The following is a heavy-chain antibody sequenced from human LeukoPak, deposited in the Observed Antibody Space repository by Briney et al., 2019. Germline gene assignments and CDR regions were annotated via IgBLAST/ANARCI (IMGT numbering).Heavy chain of an antibody. J-gene: IGHJ4*02. CDR2: ISAYNGNT. D-gene: IGHD2-15*01. V-gene: IGHV1-18*01. Sequence: ASVKVSCKASGYTFTSYGISWVRQAPGQGLEWMGWISAYNGNTNYAQKLQGRVTMTTDTSTSTAYMELRSLRSDDTAVYYCARLFCIGDRCYRYFDYWGQGTLVTVSS. CDR3: ARLFCIGDRCYRYFDY. CDR1: GYTFTSYG.